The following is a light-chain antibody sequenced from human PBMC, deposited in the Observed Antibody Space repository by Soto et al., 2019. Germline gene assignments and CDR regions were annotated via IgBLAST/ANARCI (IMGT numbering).Light chain of an antibody. Sequence: EIMMTQSPATLSVSLGETATLPCRASQSVGSSLAGYQQKPGQAPRLLIYGASSRATAIPARFSGSGSGTEFTLTISSLQSEDFAVYYCQQYNSWPLTFGGGTKVEI. CDR3: QQYNSWPLT. CDR1: QSVGSS. J-gene: IGKJ4*01. CDR2: GAS. V-gene: IGKV3-15*01.